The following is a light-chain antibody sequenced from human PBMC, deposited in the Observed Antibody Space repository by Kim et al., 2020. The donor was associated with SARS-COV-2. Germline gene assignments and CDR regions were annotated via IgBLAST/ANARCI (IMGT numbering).Light chain of an antibody. V-gene: IGLV1-44*01. CDR2: GNN. Sequence: ELTQTPSASGTPGQRVTISCSGSSSNIGSNTVTWYQQLPGMAPELLIYGNNQRPSGVPVRFSGSKSGTSASLAISALQSEDEADYYCAAWDDSLNGYVFATGTKVTVL. CDR1: SSNIGSNT. CDR3: AAWDDSLNGYV. J-gene: IGLJ1*01.